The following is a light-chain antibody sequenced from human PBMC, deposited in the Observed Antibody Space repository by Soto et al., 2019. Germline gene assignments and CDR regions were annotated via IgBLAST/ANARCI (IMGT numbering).Light chain of an antibody. CDR3: QQYKTCGGI. CDR2: DAS. CDR1: QSISNW. Sequence: DIQMTQSPYTLSASVGDRVTITCRASQSISNWLAWYQQKPGKAPKLLIYDASSLHNGVPSRFSGSGSGTEFTLTISSLQPDDFATYYCQQYKTCGGIVGGGTKVEIK. V-gene: IGKV1-5*01. J-gene: IGKJ4*01.